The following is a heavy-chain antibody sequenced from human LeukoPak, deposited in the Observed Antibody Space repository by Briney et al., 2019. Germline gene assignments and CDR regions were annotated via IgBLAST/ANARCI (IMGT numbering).Heavy chain of an antibody. Sequence: SETLSLTCTVSGGSITSHYWSWIRQPPGKGLEWIGEINHSGSTNYNPSLKSRVTISVDTSKNQFSLKLSSVTAADTAVYYCARGGAGYFDLWGRGTLVTVSS. CDR1: GGSITSHY. CDR3: ARGGAGYFDL. V-gene: IGHV4-34*01. D-gene: IGHD4/OR15-4a*01. CDR2: INHSGST. J-gene: IGHJ2*01.